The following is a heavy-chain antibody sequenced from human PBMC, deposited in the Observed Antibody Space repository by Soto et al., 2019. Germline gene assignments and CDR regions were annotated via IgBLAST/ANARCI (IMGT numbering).Heavy chain of an antibody. V-gene: IGHV4-34*01. J-gene: IGHJ4*02. D-gene: IGHD6-13*01. CDR1: GGSFSGYY. CDR3: ARGGGTIAAAGHFDY. CDR2: INHSGST. Sequence: QVQLQQWGAGLLKPSETLSLTCAVYGGSFSGYYWGWIRQPPGKGLEWIGEINHSGSTNYNPSLKSRVTISVDTSKNQFSLKLSSVTAADTAVYYCARGGGTIAAAGHFDYWGQGTLVTVSS.